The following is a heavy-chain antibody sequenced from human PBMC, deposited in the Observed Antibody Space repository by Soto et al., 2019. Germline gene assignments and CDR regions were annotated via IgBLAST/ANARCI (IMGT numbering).Heavy chain of an antibody. CDR1: GGSITNYY. CDR3: ARHGLGTLHGLVDV. Sequence: QVQLQESGPGLVKPSETLSLTCTVSGGSITNYYCSWFRQPPGKGLEWIGYIQYSGYSAYNLSLKRRVTMSMDTSKTHFSLMLESVTAADTAVYYCARHGLGTLHGLVDVWGQGTTVIVSS. D-gene: IGHD3-10*01. CDR2: IQYSGYS. J-gene: IGHJ6*02. V-gene: IGHV4-59*08.